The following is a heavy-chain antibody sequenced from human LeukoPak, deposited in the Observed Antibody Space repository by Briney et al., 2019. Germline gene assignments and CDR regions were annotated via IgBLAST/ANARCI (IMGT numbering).Heavy chain of an antibody. CDR2: IIPCFGTA. CDR1: RGTFSSYA. D-gene: IGHD1-26*01. Sequence: SSVKVSCEASRGTFSSYAISWVRQAPGQGLEWMGGIIPCFGTANYAQKFQGRVTITTDESTSTAYMELSSLRSEDTAVYYCARGVSGSYYSSLIFYMDVWGKGTTVTVSS. V-gene: IGHV1-69*05. J-gene: IGHJ6*03. CDR3: ARGVSGSYYSSLIFYMDV.